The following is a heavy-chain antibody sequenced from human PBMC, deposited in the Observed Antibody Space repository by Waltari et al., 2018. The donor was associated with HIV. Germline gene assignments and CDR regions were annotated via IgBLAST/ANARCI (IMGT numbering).Heavy chain of an antibody. CDR3: ASGDLSGSYARLNY. CDR1: GFTFSSYA. J-gene: IGHJ4*02. V-gene: IGHV3-23*01. Sequence: EVQLLESGGGLVQPGGSLRLSCAASGFTFSSYAMSWVRLAPGKGLEWVPAISGSGGSTYYADSVKGRFTISRDNSKNTLYLQMNSLRAEDTAVYYCASGDLSGSYARLNYWGQGTLVTVSS. D-gene: IGHD1-26*01. CDR2: ISGSGGST.